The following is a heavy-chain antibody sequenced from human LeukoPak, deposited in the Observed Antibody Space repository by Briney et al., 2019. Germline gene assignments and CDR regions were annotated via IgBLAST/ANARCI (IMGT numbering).Heavy chain of an antibody. CDR1: GYSISSGYY. CDR3: ARRGNYYDSSGYLLYEFVVLKDAFDI. D-gene: IGHD3-22*01. CDR2: ISHSGST. V-gene: IGHV4-38-2*02. Sequence: SETLSLTCTVSGYSISSGYYWGWIRQPPGKGLKWIGSISHSGSTYYNPSLKSRVTISVDTSKNQFSLKLSSVTAADTAVYYCARRGNYYDSSGYLLYEFVVLKDAFDIWGQGTMVTVSS. J-gene: IGHJ3*02.